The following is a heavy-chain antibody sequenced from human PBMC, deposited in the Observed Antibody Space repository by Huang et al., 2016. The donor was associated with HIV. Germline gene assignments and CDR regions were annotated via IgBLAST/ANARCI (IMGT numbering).Heavy chain of an antibody. Sequence: QLQLQESGPGQVKPSETLSLTCTVSGDFISSTNYYWGWIRQSPGKGLEWVGSVYQSGSTNYNPSLKRRVTLSGDTSRNQFSLRLNSGTAADTAVYYCASQHIGAAATWFWGRGTQVAVSS. V-gene: IGHV4-39*01. J-gene: IGHJ4*02. CDR3: ASQHIGAAATWF. CDR1: GDFISSTNYY. CDR2: VYQSGST. D-gene: IGHD6-13*01.